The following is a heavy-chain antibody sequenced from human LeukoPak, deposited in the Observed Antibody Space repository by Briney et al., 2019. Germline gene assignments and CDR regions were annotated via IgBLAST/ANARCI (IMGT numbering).Heavy chain of an antibody. Sequence: GGSLRLSCVASGFTFRTYSMNWVRQAPGKGLEWVSYISSSGSTIYYTDSVKGRFTISRDNAKNSLYLQMNSLRAEDTAVYYCVRDLGSYYFDYWGQGTLVTVSS. J-gene: IGHJ4*02. V-gene: IGHV3-48*04. D-gene: IGHD6-25*01. CDR2: ISSSGSTI. CDR1: GFTFRTYS. CDR3: VRDLGSYYFDY.